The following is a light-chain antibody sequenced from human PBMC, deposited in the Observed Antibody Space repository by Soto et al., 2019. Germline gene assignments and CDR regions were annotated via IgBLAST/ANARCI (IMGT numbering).Light chain of an antibody. J-gene: IGKJ3*01. CDR1: QSIINY. Sequence: DIQMTQSPSSLSASVGDRVTITCRASQSIINYLNWYQQKPGKAPKILIYTASNLQSGVPSRFSGTGSGTDFTLTINSLQPEDSATYYCQQTYSTLFTFGPGTKVDIK. CDR3: QQTYSTLFT. V-gene: IGKV1-39*01. CDR2: TAS.